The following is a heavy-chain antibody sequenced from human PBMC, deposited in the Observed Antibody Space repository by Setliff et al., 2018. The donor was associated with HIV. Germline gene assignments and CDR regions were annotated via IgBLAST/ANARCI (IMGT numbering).Heavy chain of an antibody. J-gene: IGHJ5*02. CDR1: GFTFGDYG. D-gene: IGHD3-16*02. CDR3: ARGAPAVPPALSPPQSYNWMDP. CDR2: IRSKAYGATA. Sequence: GGSLRLSCTASGFTFGDYGMSWVRQAPGKGLEWVGFIRSKAYGATAEYAASVKGRLIISRDDSKSIAYLHMNNLKTEDTAVYFCARGAPAVPPALSPPQSYNWMDPWGQGTMVTVSS. V-gene: IGHV3-49*04.